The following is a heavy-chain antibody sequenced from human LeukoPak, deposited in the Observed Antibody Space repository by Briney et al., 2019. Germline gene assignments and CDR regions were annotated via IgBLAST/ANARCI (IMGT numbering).Heavy chain of an antibody. Sequence: SETLSLTCTVSGGSISSYYWSWIRQPPGKGLEWIGYIYYSGSTNYNPSLKSRVTISVDTSKNQFSLKLSSVTAADTAVYYCARHGYSSGWYGGAFDIWGQGTMVTVSS. CDR2: IYYSGST. CDR3: ARHGYSSGWYGGAFDI. J-gene: IGHJ3*02. V-gene: IGHV4-59*01. D-gene: IGHD6-19*01. CDR1: GGSISSYY.